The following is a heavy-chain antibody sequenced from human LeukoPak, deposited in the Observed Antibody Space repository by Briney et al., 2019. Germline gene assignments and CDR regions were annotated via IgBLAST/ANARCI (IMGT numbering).Heavy chain of an antibody. CDR1: GYTFTSYG. CDR3: ARGQRGDTAMTSGVDY. Sequence: ASVKVSCKASGYTFTSYGISWMRQAPGQGLEWMGWISAYNGNTNYAQKFQGRVTMTKDTSTTTVYMELRSLRSDDTAVYYCARGQRGDTAMTSGVDYWGQGTLVTVSS. D-gene: IGHD5-18*01. J-gene: IGHJ4*02. CDR2: ISAYNGNT. V-gene: IGHV1-18*01.